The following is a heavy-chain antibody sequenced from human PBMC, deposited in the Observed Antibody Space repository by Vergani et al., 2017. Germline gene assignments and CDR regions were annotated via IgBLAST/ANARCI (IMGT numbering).Heavy chain of an antibody. CDR3: ARAVLSRGDYVWDYYYYGMDV. J-gene: IGHJ6*02. CDR2: ISSSSSTI. CDR1: GFTFSSYS. D-gene: IGHD4-17*01. V-gene: IGHV3-48*01. Sequence: EVQLVESGGGLVQPGGSLRLSCAASGFTFSSYSMNWVRQAPGKGLEWVSYISSSSSTIYYADSVKGRFTISRDNAKNSLYLQMNSLRAEDTAVYYCARAVLSRGDYVWDYYYYGMDVWGQGTTVTVPS.